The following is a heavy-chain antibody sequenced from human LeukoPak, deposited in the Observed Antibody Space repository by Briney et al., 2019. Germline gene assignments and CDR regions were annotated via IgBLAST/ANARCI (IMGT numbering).Heavy chain of an antibody. J-gene: IGHJ5*02. CDR2: IFYSGST. V-gene: IGHV4-59*01. CDR3: ARGTMMVGP. CDR1: GGSISGCY. D-gene: IGHD3-22*01. Sequence: SETLSLTCTVSGGSISGCYWSWIRQPPGKGLEWIGYIFYSGSTTYNPSLRSRVTISVDTSKNQFSLKLSSVTAADTAVYYCARGTMMVGPWGQGTLVTVSS.